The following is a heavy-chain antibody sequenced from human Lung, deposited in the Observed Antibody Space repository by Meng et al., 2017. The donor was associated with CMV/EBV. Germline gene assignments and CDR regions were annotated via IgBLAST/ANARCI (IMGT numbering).Heavy chain of an antibody. CDR2: IHYDESDK. J-gene: IGHJ6*01. CDR3: ARSYNGKYYPPYYYYYYGMDV. V-gene: IGHV3-30*02. D-gene: IGHD1-26*01. Sequence: GGSXRLXCTASGFYFSDYGMHWVRQAPGKGLEWVTFIHYDESDKYYTDSVKGRFTISRDNSKKTLYLQMNSLRAEDTAVYYCARSYNGKYYPPYYYYYYGMDVWXPGNTV. CDR1: GFYFSDYG.